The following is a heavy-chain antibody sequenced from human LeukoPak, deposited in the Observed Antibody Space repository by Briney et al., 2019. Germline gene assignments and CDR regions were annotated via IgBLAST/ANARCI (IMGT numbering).Heavy chain of an antibody. CDR2: INTSGGST. D-gene: IGHD2-2*01. CDR3: EGDASRGYQVLLGSFDP. J-gene: IGHJ5*02. Sequence: ASVKLSCNASGSAFTSNYMHWVRHAPGPGLEWMGIINTSGGSTSYAQKFQGRGTITSATSTSTVYMELSSIRSVDTATSYCEGDASRGYQVLLGSFDPWGEGTRVSVFS. CDR1: GSAFTSNY. V-gene: IGHV1-46*01.